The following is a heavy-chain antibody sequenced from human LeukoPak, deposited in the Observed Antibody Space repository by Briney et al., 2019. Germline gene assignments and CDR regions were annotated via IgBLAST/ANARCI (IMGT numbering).Heavy chain of an antibody. D-gene: IGHD3-3*02. V-gene: IGHV4-4*07. Sequence: PSETLSLTCTVSGGSISSYYWSWIRQPAGKGLEWIGRIYTSGSTNYNPSLKSRVTMSVDTSKNQFSLKLSSVTAADTAVDYWAGAKISPFYYWAQEPLVPASS. CDR1: GGSISSYY. CDR3: AGAKISPFYY. CDR2: IYTSGST. J-gene: IGHJ4*02.